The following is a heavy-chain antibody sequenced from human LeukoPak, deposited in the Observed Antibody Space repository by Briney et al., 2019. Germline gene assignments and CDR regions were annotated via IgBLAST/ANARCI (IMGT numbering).Heavy chain of an antibody. CDR3: AKRGGMYPAHYFDY. Sequence: PGGSLRLSCAASGFTFSDYALSWVRQTPGKGLEWVAATTGSSGDTYHADSVKGRFAISRDNSKNTLYLQMNSLRAEDTAVYYCAKRGGMYPAHYFDYWGQGTLVTVSS. J-gene: IGHJ4*02. CDR1: GFTFSDYA. CDR2: TTGSSGDT. V-gene: IGHV3-23*01. D-gene: IGHD3-16*01.